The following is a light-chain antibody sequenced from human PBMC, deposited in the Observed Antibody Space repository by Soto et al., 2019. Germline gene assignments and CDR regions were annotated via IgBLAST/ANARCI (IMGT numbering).Light chain of an antibody. Sequence: QSVLAQPRSVSGSPGQSVTISCTGTSIDIGAYNSVSWYRQHPGKAPRVMIYDVSKRPSGVPDRFSGSKSDNTASLTISGLQAEDEADYYCCSYAGSYIPFVFGTGPKVTVL. J-gene: IGLJ1*01. V-gene: IGLV2-11*01. CDR1: SIDIGAYNS. CDR3: CSYAGSYIPFV. CDR2: DVS.